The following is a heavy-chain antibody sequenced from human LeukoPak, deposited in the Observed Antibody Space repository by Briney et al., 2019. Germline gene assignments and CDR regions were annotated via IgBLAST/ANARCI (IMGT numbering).Heavy chain of an antibody. CDR3: AKGKVQDSSGYQYYFDY. D-gene: IGHD3-22*01. J-gene: IGHJ4*02. V-gene: IGHV3-23*01. CDR1: GFTFSSYA. CDR2: ISGSGGST. Sequence: GGSLRLSCAASGFTFSSYAMSWVRQTPGKGLEWVSAISGSGGSTYYADSVKGRFTISRDNSKNTLYLQMNSLRAEDTAVYYCAKGKVQDSSGYQYYFDYWGQGTLVTVSS.